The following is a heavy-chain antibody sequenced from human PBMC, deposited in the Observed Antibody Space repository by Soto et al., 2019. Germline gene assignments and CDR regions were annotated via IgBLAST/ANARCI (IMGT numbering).Heavy chain of an antibody. CDR2: INPNSGGT. Sequence: ASVKVSCKASGYTFTGYYMHWVRQAPGQGLEWMGWINPNSGGTNYAQKFQGRVTMTRDTSISTAYMELSRLRSDDTAVYYCARVTRGSSSWYYYYGMDVWGQGTTVTVSS. J-gene: IGHJ6*02. V-gene: IGHV1-2*02. CDR1: GYTFTGYY. CDR3: ARVTRGSSSWYYYYGMDV. D-gene: IGHD6-13*01.